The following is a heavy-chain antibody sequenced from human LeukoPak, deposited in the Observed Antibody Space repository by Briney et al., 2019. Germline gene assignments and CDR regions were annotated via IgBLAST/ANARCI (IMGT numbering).Heavy chain of an antibody. J-gene: IGHJ4*02. CDR1: GFTFSSFG. V-gene: IGHV3-23*01. CDR2: FGISGST. D-gene: IGHD3-16*02. Sequence: GGSLRPSCAASGFTFSSFGMGWVRQASGKSLEWVSTFGISGSTYFADSVKGRFTISRDTSKNTLYLQMDSLRAEDTAVYYCATSCPSYFDHGGQGTLVTVSS. CDR3: ATSCPSYFDH.